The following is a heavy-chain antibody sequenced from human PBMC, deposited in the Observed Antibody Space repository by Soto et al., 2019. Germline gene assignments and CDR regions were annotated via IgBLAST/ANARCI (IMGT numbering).Heavy chain of an antibody. Sequence: ASVKVSCKASGYTFTGYYMHWVRQAPGQGLEWMGWINPNSGGTNYAQKFQGRVTMTRDTSISTAYMELSRLRSDDTAVYYCARXSEACSGGSCYPKYFDYWGQGTLVTVSS. CDR1: GYTFTGYY. V-gene: IGHV1-2*02. CDR2: INPNSGGT. D-gene: IGHD2-15*01. J-gene: IGHJ4*02. CDR3: ARXSEACSGGSCYPKYFDY.